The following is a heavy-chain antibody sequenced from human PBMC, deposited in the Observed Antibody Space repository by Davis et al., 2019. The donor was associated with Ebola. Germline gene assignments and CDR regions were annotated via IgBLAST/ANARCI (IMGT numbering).Heavy chain of an antibody. CDR1: GFTFSSYS. D-gene: IGHD3-22*01. Sequence: GGSLRLSCAASGFTFSSYSMNWVRQAPGKGLEWVSYISSSSSTIYYADSVKGRFTISRDNAKNSLYLQMNSLRDEDTAVYYCARDERYYYYDSSGYYTVYGMDVWGKGTTVTVSS. V-gene: IGHV3-48*02. CDR3: ARDERYYYYDSSGYYTVYGMDV. CDR2: ISSSSSTI. J-gene: IGHJ6*04.